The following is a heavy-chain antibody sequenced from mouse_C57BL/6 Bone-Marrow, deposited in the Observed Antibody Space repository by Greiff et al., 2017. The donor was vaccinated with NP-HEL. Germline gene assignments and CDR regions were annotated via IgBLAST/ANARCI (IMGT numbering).Heavy chain of an antibody. D-gene: IGHD1-1*01. Sequence: EVKVEESGGGLVQPGGSLKLSCAASGFTFSDYGMAWVRQAPRKGPEWVAFISNLAYSIYYADTVTGRFTISRENAKNTLYLEMSSLRSEDTAMYYCARPYYYGSSYPSYWYFDVWGTGTTVTVSS. V-gene: IGHV5-15*04. J-gene: IGHJ1*03. CDR3: ARPYYYGSSYPSYWYFDV. CDR1: GFTFSDYG. CDR2: ISNLAYSI.